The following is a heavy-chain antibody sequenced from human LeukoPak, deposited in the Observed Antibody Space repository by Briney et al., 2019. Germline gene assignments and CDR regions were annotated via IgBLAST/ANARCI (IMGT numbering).Heavy chain of an antibody. CDR1: GYTFTSYG. J-gene: IGHJ4*02. Sequence: ASVKVSCKASGYTFTSYGISWVRQAPGQGLEWMGWISAYNGNTNYAQKLQGRVTMTTDTSTSTAYMELRSLRSDDTAVYYCARAFQDIVVVVAATPLAFFDYWGQGTLVTVSS. V-gene: IGHV1-18*01. D-gene: IGHD2-15*01. CDR3: ARAFQDIVVVVAATPLAFFDY. CDR2: ISAYNGNT.